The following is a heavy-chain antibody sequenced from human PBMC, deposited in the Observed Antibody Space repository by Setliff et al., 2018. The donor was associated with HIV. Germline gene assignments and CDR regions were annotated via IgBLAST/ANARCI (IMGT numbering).Heavy chain of an antibody. D-gene: IGHD2-21*02. V-gene: IGHV4-4*07. CDR3: ARAMRGVVVTNMYYYYGMDV. CDR2: IYDSGST. CDR1: GGSIRGFY. Sequence: SETLSLTCTVSGGSIRGFYWNWIRQSAGKGLQWIGRIYDSGSTNYNPSLKSRVTISVDTSKNQFSLELSSVTAADTAVYYCARAMRGVVVTNMYYYYGMDVWGQGTTVTVSS. J-gene: IGHJ6*02.